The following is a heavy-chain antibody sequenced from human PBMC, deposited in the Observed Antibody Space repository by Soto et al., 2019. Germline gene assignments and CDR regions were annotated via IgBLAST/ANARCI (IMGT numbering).Heavy chain of an antibody. D-gene: IGHD6-13*01. Sequence: SETLSLTCAVYGGSFSGYYWSWIRQPPGKGLEWIGEINHSGSTNYNPSLKSRVTISVDTSKNQFSLRLSSVTAADTAVYYCARGRRASSSWYSLLDVRVTNWFDPWGQGTLVTVSS. CDR2: INHSGST. J-gene: IGHJ5*02. CDR3: ARGRRASSSWYSLLDVRVTNWFDP. V-gene: IGHV4-34*01. CDR1: GGSFSGYY.